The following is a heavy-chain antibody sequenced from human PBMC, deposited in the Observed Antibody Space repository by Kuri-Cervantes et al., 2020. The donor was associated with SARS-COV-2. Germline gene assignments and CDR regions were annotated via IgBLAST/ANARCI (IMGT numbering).Heavy chain of an antibody. V-gene: IGHV1-18*01. J-gene: IGHJ4*02. Sequence: AAVKVSCKASGYTFTSYGISWVRQAPGQGREWMGWISAYNGNTNYAQKLQGRVTMTTDTSTSTAYMELRSLTSDDTALYYCAGESNDWEPFDYWGQGTLVTVSS. CDR2: ISAYNGNT. D-gene: IGHD1-26*01. CDR3: AGESNDWEPFDY. CDR1: GYTFTSYG.